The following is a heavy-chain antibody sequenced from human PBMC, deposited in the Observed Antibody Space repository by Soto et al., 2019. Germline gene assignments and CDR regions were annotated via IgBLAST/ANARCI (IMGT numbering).Heavy chain of an antibody. J-gene: IGHJ3*02. CDR3: ARRDYGDYLSAFDI. D-gene: IGHD4-17*01. Sequence: SETLSLTCTVSGGSISSSSYYWGWIRQPPGKGLEWIGSIYYSGSTYYNPSLKSRVTISVDTSKNQFSLKLSSVTAADTAVYYCARRDYGDYLSAFDIWGQGTMVTVSS. V-gene: IGHV4-39*01. CDR2: IYYSGST. CDR1: GGSISSSSYY.